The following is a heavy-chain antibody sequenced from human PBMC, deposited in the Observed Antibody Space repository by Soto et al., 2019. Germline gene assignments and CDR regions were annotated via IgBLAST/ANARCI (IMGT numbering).Heavy chain of an antibody. CDR2: FDPEDGET. CDR3: ATRNQYYDFWSGYYPKRAFDI. Sequence: GASVKVSCKVSGYTLTELSMHWVRQAPGKGLEWMGGFDPEDGETIYAQKFQGRVTMTEDTSTDTAYMELSSLRSEDTAVYYCATRNQYYDFWSGYYPKRAFDIWGQGTMVTVS. CDR1: GYTLTELS. J-gene: IGHJ3*02. V-gene: IGHV1-24*01. D-gene: IGHD3-3*01.